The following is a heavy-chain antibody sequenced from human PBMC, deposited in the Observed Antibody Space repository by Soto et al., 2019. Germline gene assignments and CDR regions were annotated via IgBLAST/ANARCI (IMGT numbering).Heavy chain of an antibody. Sequence: PSETLSLTCAVSGYSISSGYYWGWIRQPPGKGLEWIGSIYHSGSTYYNPSLKSRVTISVDTSKNQFSLKLSSVTAADTAVYYCARVKMATIGYWGQGTLVTVSS. V-gene: IGHV4-38-2*01. D-gene: IGHD5-12*01. CDR2: IYHSGST. CDR1: GYSISSGYY. CDR3: ARVKMATIGY. J-gene: IGHJ4*02.